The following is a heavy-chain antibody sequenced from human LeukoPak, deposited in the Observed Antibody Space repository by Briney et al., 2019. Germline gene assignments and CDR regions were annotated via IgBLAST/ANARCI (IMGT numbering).Heavy chain of an antibody. CDR3: ARGFIAGYYYYYYMDV. CDR2: INPNSGGT. CDR1: GYTFTGYY. V-gene: IGHV1-2*02. Sequence: VASVKVSCKASGYTFTGYYMHWVRQAPGQGLEWMGWINPNSGGTNYAQKFQGRVTMTRDTSISTAYMELSRLRSDDTAVYYCARGFIAGYYYYYYMDVWGKGTTVTVSS. J-gene: IGHJ6*03. D-gene: IGHD3-16*02.